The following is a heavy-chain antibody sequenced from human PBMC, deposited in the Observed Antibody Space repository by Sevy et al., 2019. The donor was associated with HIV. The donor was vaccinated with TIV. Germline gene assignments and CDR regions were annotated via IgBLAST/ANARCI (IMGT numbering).Heavy chain of an antibody. V-gene: IGHV3-30-3*01. CDR2: ISYDGSNK. D-gene: IGHD3-3*01. Sequence: GGSLRLSCAASGFTFSSYAMHWVRQAPGKGLEWVAVISYDGSNKYYADSVKGRFTISRDNSKNTLYLQMNSLTAEDTAVYYCTRALYYDFWSTYYYGMDVWGQGTTVTVSS. CDR3: TRALYYDFWSTYYYGMDV. CDR1: GFTFSSYA. J-gene: IGHJ6*02.